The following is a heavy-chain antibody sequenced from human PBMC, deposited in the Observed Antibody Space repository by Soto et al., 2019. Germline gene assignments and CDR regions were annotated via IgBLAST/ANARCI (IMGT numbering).Heavy chain of an antibody. CDR1: GYSFTSYW. J-gene: IGHJ6*02. D-gene: IGHD2-2*03. Sequence: LGASLKISCKGSGYSFTSYWIGWVRQMPGKGLEWMGIIYPGDSDTRYSPSFQGQVTISADKSISTAYLQWSSLKASDTAMYYCARNRGYCSSTSCRGYYYGMDVWGQGTTVTVSS. V-gene: IGHV5-51*01. CDR2: IYPGDSDT. CDR3: ARNRGYCSSTSCRGYYYGMDV.